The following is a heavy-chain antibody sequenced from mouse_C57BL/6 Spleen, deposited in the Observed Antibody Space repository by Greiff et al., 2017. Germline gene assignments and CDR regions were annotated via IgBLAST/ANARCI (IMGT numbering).Heavy chain of an antibody. CDR3: TREGGSPYYAMDY. Sequence: VQLQQSGTVLARPGASVKMSCKTSGYTFTSYWMHWVKQRPGQGLEWIGAIYPGNSDTSYNQKFKGKAKLTAVTSASTAYIELSSLTNEDSAVDYCTREGGSPYYAMDYWGQGTSVTVSS. D-gene: IGHD1-1*01. J-gene: IGHJ4*01. CDR2: IYPGNSDT. CDR1: GYTFTSYW. V-gene: IGHV1-5*01.